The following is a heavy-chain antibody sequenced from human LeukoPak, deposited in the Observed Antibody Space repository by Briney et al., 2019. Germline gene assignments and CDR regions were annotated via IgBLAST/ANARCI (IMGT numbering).Heavy chain of an antibody. CDR2: ISSSSSTM. J-gene: IGHJ6*03. CDR3: ARESPHGDYVPSYYYYYMDV. D-gene: IGHD4-17*01. Sequence: GGSLRLSCAASGFTFSSYSMNWVRQAPGKGLEWVSYISSSSSTMYYADSVKGRFTISRDNAKNSLYLQMNSLRAEDTAVYYCARESPHGDYVPSYYYYYMDVWGKGTTVTVSS. V-gene: IGHV3-48*01. CDR1: GFTFSSYS.